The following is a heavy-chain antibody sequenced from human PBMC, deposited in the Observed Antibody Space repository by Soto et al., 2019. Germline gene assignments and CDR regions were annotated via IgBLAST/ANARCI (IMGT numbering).Heavy chain of an antibody. CDR3: ATTGTYCSSTSCYESPGGY. V-gene: IGHV3-23*01. J-gene: IGHJ4*02. D-gene: IGHD2-2*01. Sequence: GGSLRLSCAASGFTFSSYAMSWVRQAPGKGLEWVSAISGSGGSTYYADSVKGRFTISRDNSKNTLYLQMNSLRAEDTAVYYCATTGTYCSSTSCYESPGGYWGQGTLVTVSS. CDR1: GFTFSSYA. CDR2: ISGSGGST.